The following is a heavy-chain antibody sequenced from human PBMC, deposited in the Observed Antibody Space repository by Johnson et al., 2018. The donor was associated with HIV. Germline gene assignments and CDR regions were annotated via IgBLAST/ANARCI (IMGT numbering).Heavy chain of an antibody. CDR3: ARSATGTTADAFDF. V-gene: IGHV3-7*02. D-gene: IGHD1-7*01. Sequence: VQLVESGGGLVQPGGSLRLSCAASGFTFSSYWMSWVRQAPGKGLEWVANIKQDGSEKYYVDSVKGRFTISRDNAKNSLYLQMNSLRAEDTAVYYCARSATGTTADAFDFWGQGTMVTVSS. CDR2: IKQDGSEK. CDR1: GFTFSSYW. J-gene: IGHJ3*01.